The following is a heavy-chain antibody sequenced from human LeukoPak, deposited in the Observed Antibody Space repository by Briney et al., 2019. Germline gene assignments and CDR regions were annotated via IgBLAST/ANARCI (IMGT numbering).Heavy chain of an antibody. CDR2: MNPSGTST. Sequence: EASVKVSCKASGYSLTRYYMHWVRQAPGQGLEWMGIMNPSGTSTNYAQKFQGRVIMTGDTSTSTVYMELRSLRPDDTAVYYCARALYYYDSRSYDDFDYWGQGTLVTVSS. V-gene: IGHV1-46*01. CDR3: ARALYYYDSRSYDDFDY. CDR1: GYSLTRYY. J-gene: IGHJ4*02. D-gene: IGHD3-22*01.